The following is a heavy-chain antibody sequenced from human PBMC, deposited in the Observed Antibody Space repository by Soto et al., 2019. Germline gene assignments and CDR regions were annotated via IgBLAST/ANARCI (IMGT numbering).Heavy chain of an antibody. J-gene: IGHJ6*02. CDR1: GGTFRNYG. D-gene: IGHD2-15*01. V-gene: IGHV1-69*13. CDR3: GRYCSGGSCHTLDYYGMDV. CDR2: IIPVFGTT. Sequence: SVKVAWKASGGTFRNYGVGWVRQAPGQGLEWMGGIIPVFGTTNYAQKFQGRVTITADESTSTAYIEVSSLRSEDTAMFYCGRYCSGGSCHTLDYYGMDVWGQGTTVTVSS.